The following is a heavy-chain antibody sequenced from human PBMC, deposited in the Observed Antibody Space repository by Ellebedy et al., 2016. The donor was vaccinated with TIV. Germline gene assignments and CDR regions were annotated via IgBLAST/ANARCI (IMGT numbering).Heavy chain of an antibody. J-gene: IGHJ4*02. CDR3: AKATIAVAGTMNY. CDR2: ISYDGSNK. Sequence: GGSLRLSCAASGFTFSDYYMSWIRQAPGKGLEWVAVISYDGSNKYYADSVKGRFTISRDNSKNTLYLQMNSLRAEDTAVYYCAKATIAVAGTMNYWGQGTLVTVSS. CDR1: GFTFSDYY. V-gene: IGHV3-30*18. D-gene: IGHD6-19*01.